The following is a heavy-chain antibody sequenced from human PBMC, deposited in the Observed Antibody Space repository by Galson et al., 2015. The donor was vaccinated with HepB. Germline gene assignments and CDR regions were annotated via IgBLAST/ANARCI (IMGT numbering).Heavy chain of an antibody. Sequence: CAISGDSVSSNSAAWNWIRQSPSRGLEWLGRTYYRSKWYNDYAVPVKSRITINPDTSKNQFSLQLNSVTPEDTAVYYCARDPGYCSGGSCSSGPSDAFDIWGQGTMVTVSS. CDR3: ARDPGYCSGGSCSSGPSDAFDI. V-gene: IGHV6-1*01. CDR1: GDSVSSNSAA. D-gene: IGHD2-15*01. CDR2: TYYRSKWYN. J-gene: IGHJ3*02.